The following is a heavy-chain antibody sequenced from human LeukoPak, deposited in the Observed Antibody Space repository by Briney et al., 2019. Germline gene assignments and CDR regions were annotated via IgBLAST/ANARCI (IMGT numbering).Heavy chain of an antibody. CDR2: IIPIFGTA. Sequence: GASVKVSCKASGGTFSSYATSWVRQAPGQGLEWMGGIIPIFGTANYAQKFQGRVTMTEDTSTDTAYMELSSLRSEDTAVYYCATGGGSGDYYFDFWGQGTLVTVSS. CDR3: ATGGGSGDYYFDF. V-gene: IGHV1-69*06. D-gene: IGHD7-27*01. J-gene: IGHJ4*02. CDR1: GGTFSSYA.